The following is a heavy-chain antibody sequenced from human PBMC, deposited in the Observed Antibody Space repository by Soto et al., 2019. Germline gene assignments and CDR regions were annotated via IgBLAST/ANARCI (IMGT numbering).Heavy chain of an antibody. CDR1: GFTFSSYA. D-gene: IGHD6-6*01. Sequence: GGSLRLSCAASGFTFSSYAMSWVRQAPGKGLEWVSSISGSGGSTYYADSMKGRFTISRDNSKNTLYLQMNSLRAEDTAVYYCAQEYSSSSGYYYYSMDVWGKGTTVTVSS. CDR3: AQEYSSSSGYYYYSMDV. V-gene: IGHV3-23*01. CDR2: ISGSGGST. J-gene: IGHJ6*03.